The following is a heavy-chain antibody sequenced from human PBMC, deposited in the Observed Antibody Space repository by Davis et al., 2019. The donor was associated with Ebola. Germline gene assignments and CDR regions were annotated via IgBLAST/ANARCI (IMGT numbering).Heavy chain of an antibody. CDR3: AKGGGWYYFDY. Sequence: GGSLRLSCAASGFTFSTYWMSWVRQAPGKGLEWVSTLGLSADTYYADSVKGRFTISRDNSKNTLYLQMNSLRAEDTAVYYCAKGGGWYYFDYWGQGTLVTVSS. D-gene: IGHD6-19*01. V-gene: IGHV3-23*01. CDR1: GFTFSTYW. CDR2: LGLSADT. J-gene: IGHJ4*02.